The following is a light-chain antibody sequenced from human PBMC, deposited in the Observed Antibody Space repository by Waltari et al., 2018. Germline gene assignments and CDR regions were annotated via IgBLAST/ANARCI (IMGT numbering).Light chain of an antibody. CDR1: QGISSY. CDR2: YAS. J-gene: IGKJ3*01. CDR3: QQYNSVPFT. V-gene: IGKV1-16*01. Sequence: DIQMTQSPSSLSASVGHTVPITCRASQGISSYLAWYQQKPGKAPKPLIYYASNLEGGVPSRFGGSGSGTEFTLTISSLQPEDFTTYYCQQYNSVPFTFGPGTKLDIK.